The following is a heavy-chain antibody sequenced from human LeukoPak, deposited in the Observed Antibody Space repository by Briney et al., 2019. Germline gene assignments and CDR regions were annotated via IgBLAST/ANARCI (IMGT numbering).Heavy chain of an antibody. CDR2: IYLSGST. Sequence: SETLSLTCAVSGGSISSSNWGSWVRRPPGKGLEGIGEIYLSGSTNYNPSLKSRVTISVDTSKNQFSLNMSSVSAAETAVYYCARLGLWDNWFDPWGQGTLVTVSS. CDR1: GGSISSSNW. J-gene: IGHJ5*02. V-gene: IGHV4-4*02. D-gene: IGHD3-16*01. CDR3: ARLGLWDNWFDP.